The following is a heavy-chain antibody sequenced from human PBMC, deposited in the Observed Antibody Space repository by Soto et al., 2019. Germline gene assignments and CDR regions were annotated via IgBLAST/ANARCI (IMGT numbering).Heavy chain of an antibody. J-gene: IGHJ6*03. CDR2: ISAYNGNT. CDR1: GYTFTSYG. V-gene: IGHV1-18*01. CDR3: ARGSWFGDPKSSPYYYYYMDV. Sequence: ASVKVSCKASGYTFTSYGISWVRQAPGQGLEWMGWISAYNGNTNYAQKLQGRVTMTTDTSTSTAYMELRSLRSDDTAVYYCARGSWFGDPKSSPYYYYYMDVWGKGTTVTVSS. D-gene: IGHD3-10*01.